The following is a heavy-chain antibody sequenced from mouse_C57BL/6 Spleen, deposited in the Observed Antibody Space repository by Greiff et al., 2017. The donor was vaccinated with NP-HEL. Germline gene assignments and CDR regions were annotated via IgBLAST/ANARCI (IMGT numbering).Heavy chain of an antibody. Sequence: VQLQQPGAELVKPGASVKMSCKASGYTFTSYWITWVKQRPGQGLEWIGDIYPGSGSTNYNEKFKSKATLTVDTSSSTAYMQLSSLTSEDSAVYYCARGYRIYDGYYGDWYFDVWGTGTTVTVSS. CDR2: IYPGSGST. CDR3: ARGYRIYDGYYGDWYFDV. J-gene: IGHJ1*03. V-gene: IGHV1-55*01. D-gene: IGHD2-3*01. CDR1: GYTFTSYW.